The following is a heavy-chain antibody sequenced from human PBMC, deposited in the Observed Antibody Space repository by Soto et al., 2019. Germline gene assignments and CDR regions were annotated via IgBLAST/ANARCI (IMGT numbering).Heavy chain of an antibody. Sequence: PSETLSLTCTVSGGSVSSGSYYWTWIRHPPGKKLEWIGYIYYTGSTNYNPSLTSRVTISVDTSKNQFSLTLYSVTAADTAVYYCARGGGSPYNNHEFYFWGQGTLVTVYS. V-gene: IGHV4-61*01. J-gene: IGHJ4*02. CDR3: ARGGGSPYNNHEFYF. D-gene: IGHD1-20*01. CDR2: IYYTGST. CDR1: GGSVSSGSYY.